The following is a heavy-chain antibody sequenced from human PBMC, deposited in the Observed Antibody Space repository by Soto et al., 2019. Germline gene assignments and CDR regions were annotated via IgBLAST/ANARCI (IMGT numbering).Heavy chain of an antibody. CDR3: ANSDSTVTTSVSFDY. V-gene: IGHV4-30-4*01. CDR1: GGSISSGDYY. Sequence: ASGTLSLTCTVSGGSISSGDYYWSWIRQPPGKGLEWIGYIYYSGSTYYNPSLKSRVTISVDTSKNQFSLKLSSVTAADTAVYYCANSDSTVTTSVSFDYWGQGTLVTVSS. CDR2: IYYSGST. D-gene: IGHD4-17*01. J-gene: IGHJ4*02.